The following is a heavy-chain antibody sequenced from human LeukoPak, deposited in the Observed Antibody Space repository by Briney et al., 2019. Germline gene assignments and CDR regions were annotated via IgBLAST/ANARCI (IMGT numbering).Heavy chain of an antibody. CDR3: AKDIVYYGSGSYYNFDY. D-gene: IGHD3-10*01. J-gene: IGHJ4*02. CDR1: GYTFTSYD. CDR2: MNPNSGNT. V-gene: IGHV1-8*03. Sequence: ASVKVSCKASGYTFTSYDINWVRQATGQGLEWMGWMNPNSGNTGYAQKFQGRVTITRNTSISTAYMELSSLRSEDTAVYYCAKDIVYYGSGSYYNFDYWGQGTLVTVSS.